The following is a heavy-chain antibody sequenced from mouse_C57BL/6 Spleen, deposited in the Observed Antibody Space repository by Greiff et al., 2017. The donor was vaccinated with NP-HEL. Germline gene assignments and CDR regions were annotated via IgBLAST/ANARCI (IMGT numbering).Heavy chain of an antibody. CDR2: INPNNGGT. CDR1: GYTFTDYY. Sequence: VQLQQSGPELVKPGASVKISCKASGYTFTDYYMNWVKQSHGKSLEWIGDINPNNGGTSYNQEFKGKATLTVDKSSSTAYMELRSLTSEDSAVYYCARYDYYGSSQYFDVWGTGTTVTVSS. D-gene: IGHD1-1*01. V-gene: IGHV1-26*01. CDR3: ARYDYYGSSQYFDV. J-gene: IGHJ1*03.